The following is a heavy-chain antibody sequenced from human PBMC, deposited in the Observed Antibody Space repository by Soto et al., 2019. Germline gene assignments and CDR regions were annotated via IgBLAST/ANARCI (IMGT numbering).Heavy chain of an antibody. D-gene: IGHD2-21*02. CDR1: GFNVNSDY. CDR3: TRDGRGLGRLSLFEY. J-gene: IGHJ4*02. CDR2: IYSGETT. Sequence: GGSLRLSCAASGFNVNSDYMNWVRQTPGKGLEWVASIYSGETTYYADSVRGRFTISSDKSKNTLYFQLSSLRIEDTAVYYCTRDGRGLGRLSLFEYWGQGVLVTSPQ. V-gene: IGHV3-53*01.